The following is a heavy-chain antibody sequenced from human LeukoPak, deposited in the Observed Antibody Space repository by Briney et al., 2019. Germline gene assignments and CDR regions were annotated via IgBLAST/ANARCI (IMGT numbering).Heavy chain of an antibody. J-gene: IGHJ5*02. Sequence: PGGSLRLSCAASGFTFSSYGMHWVRQAPGKGLEGVAFIRYDGSNKYYAYSVKGRFTISRYNSKNTLYLQMNSLRAEGTAVYYCAKDHPVTNWFDPWGQGTLVTVSS. CDR3: AKDHPVTNWFDP. V-gene: IGHV3-30*02. D-gene: IGHD3-16*01. CDR2: IRYDGSNK. CDR1: GFTFSSYG.